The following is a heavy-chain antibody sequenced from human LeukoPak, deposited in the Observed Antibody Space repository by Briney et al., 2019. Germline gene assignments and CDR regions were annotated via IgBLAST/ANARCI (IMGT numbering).Heavy chain of an antibody. CDR1: GFTFSSYS. D-gene: IGHD6-19*01. CDR2: ISSSSSYI. CDR3: ARDDVAVAGTSDFDY. V-gene: IGHV3-21*01. Sequence: GGSLRLSCAASGFTFSSYSMNWVRQAPGKGLEWVSSISSSSSYIYYADSVKGRFTISRDNAKNSLYLQMNSLRAEDTAVYYCARDDVAVAGTSDFDYWGQXXLVTVSS. J-gene: IGHJ4*02.